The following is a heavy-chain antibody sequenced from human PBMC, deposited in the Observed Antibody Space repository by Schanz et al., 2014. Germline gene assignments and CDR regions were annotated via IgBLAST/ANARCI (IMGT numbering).Heavy chain of an antibody. CDR3: GEYGSDSYTDP. CDR1: GGTFASYT. V-gene: IGHV1-69*02. D-gene: IGHD3-10*01. Sequence: QVQLVQSGAEVKKPGSSVKVSCKASGGTFASYTYNWMRQARGQGPELVGRIVPVLNVTVYTHDFQGRVTITADTSTGTTYMELRNLRSEDTAMYYCGEYGSDSYTDPWGQGTLVTVSS. J-gene: IGHJ5*02. CDR2: IVPVLNVT.